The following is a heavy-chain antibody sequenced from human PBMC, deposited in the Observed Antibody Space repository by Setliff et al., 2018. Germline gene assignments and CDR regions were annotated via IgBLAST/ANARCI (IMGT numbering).Heavy chain of an antibody. Sequence: GGSLRLSCAASGFRFSRHWMTWVRQAPGKGLEWVANIKEDGSEEYYVDSVRGRFTISRDNAHNSLYLQMNNLRVEDTAVYYCTTRYHNPGDGYMAVFDFWGQGSLVTVSS. V-gene: IGHV3-7*03. CDR3: TTRYHNPGDGYMAVFDF. CDR1: GFRFSRHW. J-gene: IGHJ4*02. D-gene: IGHD2-21*01. CDR2: IKEDGSEE.